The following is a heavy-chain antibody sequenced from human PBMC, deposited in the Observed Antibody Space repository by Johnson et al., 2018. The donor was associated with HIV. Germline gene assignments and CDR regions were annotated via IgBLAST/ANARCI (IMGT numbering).Heavy chain of an antibody. Sequence: VQLVESGGGVVQPGTSLRLSCAPSGFTFSTSVMHWVRRAPGKGLEWVSAISGSGGSTYYADSVKGRFTISRDNSKNTLYLQMNSLRAEDTAVYYCARTTLRFLDRGDDAFDIWGQGTMVTVSS. CDR1: GFTFSTSV. CDR3: ARTTLRFLDRGDDAFDI. CDR2: ISGSGGST. V-gene: IGHV3-23*04. J-gene: IGHJ3*02. D-gene: IGHD3-3*01.